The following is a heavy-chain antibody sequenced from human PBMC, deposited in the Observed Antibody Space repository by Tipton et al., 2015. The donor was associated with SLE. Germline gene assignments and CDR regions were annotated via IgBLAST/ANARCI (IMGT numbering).Heavy chain of an antibody. V-gene: IGHV3-49*04. J-gene: IGHJ3*02. D-gene: IGHD4-17*01. CDR2: IKTKPYGGTA. CDR3: SRWIMTTLDALDI. CDR1: GFTFGDYA. Sequence: SLRLSCSGSGFTFGDYALSWVRQAPGKGLEWIAFIKTKPYGGTAEYAASGKGRFSLSRDDSQSIAYLRMNSLKTEDTALYFCSRWIMTTLDALDIWDRGTMVTVSS.